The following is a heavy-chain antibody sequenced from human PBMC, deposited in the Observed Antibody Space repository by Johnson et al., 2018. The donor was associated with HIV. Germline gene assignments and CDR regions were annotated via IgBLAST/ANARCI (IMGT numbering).Heavy chain of an antibody. CDR1: GFTFSSYA. J-gene: IGHJ3*02. V-gene: IGHV3-30-3*01. CDR3: AREAATTFWGWDAFDI. Sequence: QVQVVESGGGVVQPGRSLRLSCAASGFTFSSYAMHWVRQAPGKGLEWVAVISYDGSNKYYTDSVKGRFTISRDKSKNTLYLHMNSLRAEDTAVYYCAREAATTFWGWDAFDIWGQGTMVTISS. D-gene: IGHD3-10*02. CDR2: ISYDGSNK.